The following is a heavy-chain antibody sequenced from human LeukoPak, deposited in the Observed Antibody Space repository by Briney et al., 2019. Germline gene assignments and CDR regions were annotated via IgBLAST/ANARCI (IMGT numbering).Heavy chain of an antibody. CDR1: GGSISSYY. J-gene: IGHJ6*03. D-gene: IGHD6-6*01. Sequence: PSETLSLTCTVSGGSISSYYWSWIRQPPGKGLEWIGYIYYSGSTNYNPSLKSRVTISVDTSKNQFSLKLSSVTAADTAVYYCASTSSSSGDYYYYMDVWGKGTTVTVSS. V-gene: IGHV4-59*01. CDR2: IYYSGST. CDR3: ASTSSSSGDYYYYMDV.